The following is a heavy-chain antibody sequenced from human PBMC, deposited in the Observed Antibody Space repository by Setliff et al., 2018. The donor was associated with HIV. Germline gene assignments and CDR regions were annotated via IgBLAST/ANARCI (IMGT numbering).Heavy chain of an antibody. Sequence: ASVKVSCKASGYTFTNYGITWVRQAPGHGLEWMGWLASYNDDANYAQNLQGRVTMTTDKSTSTAYMELRSLRSEDTAVYYCARALPGITMIVVVITEVESAFDIWGQGTMVTVSS. J-gene: IGHJ3*02. CDR2: LASYNDDA. V-gene: IGHV1-18*01. CDR3: ARALPGITMIVVVITEVESAFDI. CDR1: GYTFTNYG. D-gene: IGHD3-22*01.